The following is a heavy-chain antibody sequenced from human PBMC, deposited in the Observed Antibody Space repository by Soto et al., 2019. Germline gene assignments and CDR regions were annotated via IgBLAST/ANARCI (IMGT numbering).Heavy chain of an antibody. Sequence: EVQLLESGGGLVQPGGSLRLSCAASGFTFSNYAMTWVRQAPGKGLEWVSTIRGSGGSTYYADSVKGRFTISRDNSKNTLHLQMNSLRAEDTAVYYCAKDSGPYRSSWSDYWGQGTLVTVSP. CDR2: IRGSGGST. D-gene: IGHD6-13*01. CDR3: AKDSGPYRSSWSDY. CDR1: GFTFSNYA. J-gene: IGHJ4*02. V-gene: IGHV3-23*01.